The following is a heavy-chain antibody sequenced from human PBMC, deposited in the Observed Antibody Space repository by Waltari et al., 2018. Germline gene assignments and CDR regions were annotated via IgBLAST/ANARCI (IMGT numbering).Heavy chain of an antibody. CDR2: VGGVGGGT. CDR3: AKDLGLPAFGGFFHAFDL. V-gene: IGHV3-23*01. CDR1: EFPFSPFA. D-gene: IGHD3-16*01. Sequence: EVQLLQSGEGFVQPGGSLRLSCTGSEFPFSPFAMSWVRQAPGKGLEWVSTVGGVGGGTYYADSVRGRFTISRDDSKSTLYLEMSSLRAEDTAVYYCAKDLGLPAFGGFFHAFDLWGQGTMVTVSS. J-gene: IGHJ3*01.